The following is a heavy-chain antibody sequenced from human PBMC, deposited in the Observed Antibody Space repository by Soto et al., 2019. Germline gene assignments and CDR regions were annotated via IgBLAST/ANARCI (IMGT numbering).Heavy chain of an antibody. CDR1: GYKFTSSW. CDR3: ARKDKSGYFNWFDP. V-gene: IGHV5-51*01. J-gene: IGHJ5*02. Sequence: GESLKISCRTSGYKFTSSWIAWVRQMPGKGLEWMGIIFPSDSDTRYSPSFQGQVTISADRSTSTVFLQWASLKASDTAVYFCARKDKSGYFNWFDPWGQGTLVTVSA. D-gene: IGHD3-22*01. CDR2: IFPSDSDT.